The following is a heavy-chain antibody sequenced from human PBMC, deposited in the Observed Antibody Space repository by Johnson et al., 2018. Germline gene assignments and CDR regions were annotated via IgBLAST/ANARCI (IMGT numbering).Heavy chain of an antibody. CDR2: VSYNGGAT. Sequence: EVQLVESGGGLVQPGGSLRLSCAASGFTFSAHAMSWVRQAPGKGLEWVSTVSYNGGATYYAESVKGRFTISRDTSENTFYLHMDSLTAVYTAFYFCAKGATIVVPTTRVFDYWGQGTLVTGSS. D-gene: IGHD3-22*01. V-gene: IGHV3-23*04. J-gene: IGHJ4*02. CDR3: AKGATIVVPTTRVFDY. CDR1: GFTFSAHA.